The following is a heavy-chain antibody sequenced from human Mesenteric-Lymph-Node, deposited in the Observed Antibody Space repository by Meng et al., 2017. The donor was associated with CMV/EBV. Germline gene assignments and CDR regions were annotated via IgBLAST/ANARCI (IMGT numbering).Heavy chain of an antibody. D-gene: IGHD2-2*01. CDR1: GFIFSSYA. Sequence: GESLKISCAASGFIFSSYAMSWVRQAPGKGLEWVSVIYSGGSSTHYADSVKGRFTISRDNSKNTLYLQMNSLRAEDTAVYYCAKSVVPAATAYYYYGMDVWGQGTTVTVSS. V-gene: IGHV3-23*03. CDR2: IYSGGSST. CDR3: AKSVVPAATAYYYYGMDV. J-gene: IGHJ6*02.